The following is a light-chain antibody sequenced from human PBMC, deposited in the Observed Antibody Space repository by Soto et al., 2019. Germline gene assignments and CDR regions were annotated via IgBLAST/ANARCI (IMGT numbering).Light chain of an antibody. Sequence: IFWTQSPDNLSLSPGDRATLSCRASPAVTSSNYIAWYHQKPGQAPRLLIYGASRRATDVPDRFSGDGSGTDFTLTIARLEPEDVGVYYCQQYGNSLYTFGQGTKLEI. CDR1: PAVTSSN. V-gene: IGKV3-20*01. CDR3: QQYGNSLYT. J-gene: IGKJ2*01. CDR2: GAS.